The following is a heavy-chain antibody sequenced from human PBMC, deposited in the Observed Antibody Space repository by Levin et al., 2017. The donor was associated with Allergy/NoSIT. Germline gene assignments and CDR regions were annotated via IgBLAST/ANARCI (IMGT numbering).Heavy chain of an antibody. CDR1: GGSFSGYY. D-gene: IGHD6-19*01. CDR3: ARVSIAVAGTGPPDY. J-gene: IGHJ4*02. Sequence: SETLSLTCAVYGGSFSGYYWSWIRQPPGKGLEWIGEINHSGSTNYNPSLKSRVTISVDTSKNQFSLKLSSVTAADTAVYYCARVSIAVAGTGPPDYWGQGTLVTVSS. CDR2: INHSGST. V-gene: IGHV4-34*01.